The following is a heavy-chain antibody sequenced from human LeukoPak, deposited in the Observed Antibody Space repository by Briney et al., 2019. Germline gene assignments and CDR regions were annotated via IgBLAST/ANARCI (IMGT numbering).Heavy chain of an antibody. Sequence: PSETLSLTCVVSGASISSSDWWSWVRQSPGKGLEWIGEIYYTGSRNYNPSLKSRVAMSVDTSKNQFSLELTSVTAADTAEYYCARAVHPQRVPVKDAYRLDVWGQGTTVTVSS. CDR2: IYYTGSR. CDR3: ARAVHPQRVPVKDAYRLDV. CDR1: GASISSSDW. V-gene: IGHV4-4*02. J-gene: IGHJ6*02. D-gene: IGHD2-8*02.